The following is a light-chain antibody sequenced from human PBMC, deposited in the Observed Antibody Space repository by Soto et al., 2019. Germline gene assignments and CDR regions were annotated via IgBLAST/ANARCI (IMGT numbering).Light chain of an antibody. CDR1: SSDVGGYNY. Sequence: QSVLTQPASVSGSPGQSITISCSGTSSDVGGYNYVSWYQQHPDKAPKLLLYEVSNRPSGVSNRFSGSKSGNTASLTISGLQTEDGADYYCSSYTDHSTLVFGTGTKLTVL. J-gene: IGLJ1*01. CDR2: EVS. V-gene: IGLV2-14*01. CDR3: SSYTDHSTLV.